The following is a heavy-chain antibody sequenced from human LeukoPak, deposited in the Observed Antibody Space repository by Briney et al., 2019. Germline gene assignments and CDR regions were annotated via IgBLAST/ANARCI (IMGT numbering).Heavy chain of an antibody. J-gene: IGHJ4*02. Sequence: ASVKVSCKASGYTFTGYYIHWVRQAPGQGLEWMGRINPNSGGTNYAQKFQGRVTMTRDTSINTAYMELSRLRSDDTAVYLCARGGACDYVWGSYRYFDYWGQGTLVTVSS. CDR2: INPNSGGT. CDR1: GYTFTGYY. CDR3: ARGGACDYVWGSYRYFDY. D-gene: IGHD3-16*02. V-gene: IGHV1-2*06.